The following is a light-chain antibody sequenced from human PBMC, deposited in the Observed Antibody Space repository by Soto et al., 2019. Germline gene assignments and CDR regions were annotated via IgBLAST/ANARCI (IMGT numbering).Light chain of an antibody. CDR3: LQTYSSLPMYT. V-gene: IGKV1-39*01. Sequence: DIQMTQSPSSLSASIGDRVTITCRASQSIATYLHWYQQKPGKAPKLLIYATSTLQSGVPSRFSGSGSGTDFTLTISTVQPEDFATYYCLQTYSSLPMYTFGQGTKLDMK. J-gene: IGKJ2*01. CDR1: QSIATY. CDR2: ATS.